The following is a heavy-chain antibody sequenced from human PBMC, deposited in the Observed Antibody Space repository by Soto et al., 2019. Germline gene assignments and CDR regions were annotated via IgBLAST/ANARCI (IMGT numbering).Heavy chain of an antibody. V-gene: IGHV4-61*01. D-gene: IGHD1-20*01. CDR3: ARAWDVGMGEGHFRGMDV. J-gene: IGHJ6*02. CDR2: IYYSGST. Sequence: QVQLQESGPGLVKPSETLSLTCTVSGGSVSSGSYYWSWIRQPPGKGLEWIGYIYYSGSTNYNPSLKSRVTISVDTSKTQFSLKLSSVTAADTAVYYCARAWDVGMGEGHFRGMDVWGQGTTVTVSS. CDR1: GGSVSSGSYY.